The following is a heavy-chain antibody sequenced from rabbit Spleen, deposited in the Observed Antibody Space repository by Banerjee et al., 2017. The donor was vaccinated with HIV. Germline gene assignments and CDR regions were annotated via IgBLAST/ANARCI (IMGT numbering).Heavy chain of an antibody. CDR3: AGGYGYGLNKFDL. Sequence: QSLEESGGDLVKPGACLALTCTDSGFAFSSSNYVNWGRQAPAKGLVWFATIVTGSSGSTWYGRWAKGRFTSSTSSTAVLLQTTSLTAADTAYYFSAGGYGYGLNKFDLWGPGTLVTVS. J-gene: IGHJ2*01. D-gene: IGHD6-1*01. V-gene: IGHV1S40*01. CDR2: IVTGSSGST. CDR1: GFAFSSSNY.